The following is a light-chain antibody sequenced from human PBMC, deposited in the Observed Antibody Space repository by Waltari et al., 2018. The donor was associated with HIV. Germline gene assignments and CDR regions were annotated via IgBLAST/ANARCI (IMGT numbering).Light chain of an antibody. J-gene: IGLJ1*01. CDR1: SSDVGNYNY. Sequence: QSALTQPASVSGSPGQSITISCPGTSSDVGNYNYVSWYQQHPGKAPKLMIYDVTKQPSGISDRFSGSKSGNTASLTISGLQAEDEADYYCCSYAGSSTFVFGTGTKVTVL. CDR3: CSYAGSSTFV. V-gene: IGLV2-23*02. CDR2: DVT.